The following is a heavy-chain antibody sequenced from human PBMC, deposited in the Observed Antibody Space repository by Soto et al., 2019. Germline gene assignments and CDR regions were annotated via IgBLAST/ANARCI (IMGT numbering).Heavy chain of an antibody. J-gene: IGHJ4*02. CDR3: ADGGGWVFNFEY. D-gene: IGHD4-17*01. CDR2: ISGSGDNT. CDR1: GFMFSSYA. V-gene: IGHV3-23*01. Sequence: EVQLLESGGGLVQPGGSLRLSCGASGFMFSSYAMSWVRQAPGKGLEWVSAISGSGDNTYYADSVKGRFTISRDNSKNTLYLQMNSLRAEDTAVYYCADGGGWVFNFEYWGQGTLVTVSS.